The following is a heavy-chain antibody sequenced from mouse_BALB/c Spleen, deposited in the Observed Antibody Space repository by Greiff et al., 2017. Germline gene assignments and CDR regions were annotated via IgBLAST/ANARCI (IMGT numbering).Heavy chain of an antibody. J-gene: IGHJ2*01. Sequence: DVHLVESGGGLVKPGGSLKLSCAASGFTFSSYAMSWVRQTPEKRLEWVASISSGGSTYYPDSVKGRFTISRDNDRNILYLQMSSLRSEDTAMYYCARSGRYYGSSPLDYWGQGTTLTVSS. CDR3: ARSGRYYGSSPLDY. CDR2: ISSGGST. D-gene: IGHD1-1*01. V-gene: IGHV5-6-5*01. CDR1: GFTFSSYA.